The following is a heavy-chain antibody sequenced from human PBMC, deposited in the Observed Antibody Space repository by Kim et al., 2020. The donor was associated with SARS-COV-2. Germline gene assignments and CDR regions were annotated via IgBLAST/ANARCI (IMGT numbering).Heavy chain of an antibody. J-gene: IGHJ4*02. V-gene: IGHV2-5*01. D-gene: IGHD1-7*01. Sequence: SPTLKSRLTITKDTSKNQVVLTMTNMDPVDTATYFCAHRRNWNCGGGFDYWGQGTLVTVSS. CDR3: AHRRNWNCGGGFDY.